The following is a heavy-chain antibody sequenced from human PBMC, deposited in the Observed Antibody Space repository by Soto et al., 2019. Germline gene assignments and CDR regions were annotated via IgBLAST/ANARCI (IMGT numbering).Heavy chain of an antibody. CDR2: AHHSGRT. Sequence: SETLSLTCTVSGGSMSSSNWWNWVRQSPGKGLEWIGEAHHSGRTNYNPSLKSRGTISVDKSKNQFSLKLTYVTAADTAVYYCARGYYYDNSAWPPGEWGQGTLVTVSS. CDR3: ARGYYYDNSAWPPGE. D-gene: IGHD3-22*01. CDR1: GGSMSSSNW. J-gene: IGHJ4*01. V-gene: IGHV4-4*02.